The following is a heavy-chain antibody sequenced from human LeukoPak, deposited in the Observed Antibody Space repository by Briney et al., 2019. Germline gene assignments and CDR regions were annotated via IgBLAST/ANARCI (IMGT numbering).Heavy chain of an antibody. CDR2: IIPILGIA. CDR1: GGTFSSYT. V-gene: IGHV1-69*02. J-gene: IGHJ5*02. D-gene: IGHD5-12*01. Sequence: ASVKVSCKASGGTFSSYTISWVRQAPGQGLEWMERIIPILGIANYAQKFQDRVTITADKSTSTAYMELSSLRSEDTAVYYCARSPGYGSSWFDPWGQGTLVTVSS. CDR3: ARSPGYGSSWFDP.